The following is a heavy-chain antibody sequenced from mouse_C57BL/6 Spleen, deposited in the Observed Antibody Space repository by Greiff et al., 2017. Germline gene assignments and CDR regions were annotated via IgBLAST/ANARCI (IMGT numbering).Heavy chain of an antibody. J-gene: IGHJ2*01. CDR1: GYTFTSYW. V-gene: IGHV1-69*01. Sequence: QVQLQQPGAELVMPGASVKLSCKASGYTFTSYWMHWVKQRPGQGLEWIGEIDPSDSYTNYNQKFKGKSTLTVDKSSSTAYMQLSSLTSEDSAVYYCARSGGAPDYWGQGTTLTVSS. CDR3: ARSGGAPDY. CDR2: IDPSDSYT.